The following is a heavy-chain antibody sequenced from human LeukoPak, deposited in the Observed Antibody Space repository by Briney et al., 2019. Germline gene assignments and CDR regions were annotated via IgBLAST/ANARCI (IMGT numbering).Heavy chain of an antibody. CDR1: GFTFSSYA. Sequence: GGSLRLSCAASGFTFSSYAMSWVRQAPGKGLEWVSAISGSGGSTYYADSVKGRFTISRDNSKNTLYLQMNSLRAEDTAAYYCASRGYSYGSYYFDYWGQGTLVTVSS. CDR2: ISGSGGST. V-gene: IGHV3-23*01. D-gene: IGHD5-18*01. CDR3: ASRGYSYGSYYFDY. J-gene: IGHJ4*02.